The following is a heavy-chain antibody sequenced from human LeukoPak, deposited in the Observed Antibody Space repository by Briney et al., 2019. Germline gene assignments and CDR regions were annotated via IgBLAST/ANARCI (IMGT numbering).Heavy chain of an antibody. J-gene: IGHJ3*02. CDR2: ISGSGGST. Sequence: GSLRLSCAASGFTFSSFALSWVRQAPGKGLEWVSSISGSGGSTSYADSVKGRFTISRDISTNTLYLQMNSLRAEDTAVYYCAKDMRRWLQFPDAFDIWGQGTMVTVSS. CDR3: AKDMRRWLQFPDAFDI. V-gene: IGHV3-23*01. D-gene: IGHD5-24*01. CDR1: GFTFSSFA.